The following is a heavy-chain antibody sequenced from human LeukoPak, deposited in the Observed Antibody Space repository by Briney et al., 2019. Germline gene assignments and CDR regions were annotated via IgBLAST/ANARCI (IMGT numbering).Heavy chain of an antibody. CDR2: IYISGSA. D-gene: IGHD2-15*01. CDR1: GGSISNGSYY. J-gene: IGHJ4*02. V-gene: IGHV4-61*02. CDR3: ARDRGYCSGGSCYNSYDFDY. Sequence: SETLSLTCTVSGGSISNGSYYWSWIRQPAGKGLEWIGRIYISGSASYNPSLKSRVTISVDTSKSQFSLKLSSVTAADTAVYYCARDRGYCSGGSCYNSYDFDYWGQGTLVTVSS.